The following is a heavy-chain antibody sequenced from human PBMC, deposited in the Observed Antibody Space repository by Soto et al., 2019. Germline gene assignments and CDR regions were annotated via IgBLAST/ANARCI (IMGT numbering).Heavy chain of an antibody. CDR3: TTEAYDNSGSLAFDI. CDR2: IFHTGTT. V-gene: IGHV4-59*08. CDR1: GGSITNCY. D-gene: IGHD3-22*01. J-gene: IGHJ3*02. Sequence: SETLSLTCTFSGGSITNCYYSWIRQPPGKGLEWIGYIFHTGTTSYNPSLKSRVTLSVDTSQSQFSLKLNSVTAADTAVYYCTTEAYDNSGSLAFDIWGPGTLVTVS.